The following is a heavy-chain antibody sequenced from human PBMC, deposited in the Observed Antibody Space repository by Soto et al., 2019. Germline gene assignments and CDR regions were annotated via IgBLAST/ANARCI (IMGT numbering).Heavy chain of an antibody. CDR2: IYYSGST. Sequence: QLQLQESGPGLVKPSETLSLTCTVSGGSIRSSSYYWGWIRQPPGNGLEWIGSIYYSGSTYYNPSLNSRGSTAAETSKNEFSLKLSSVTAADTAVYYCARRSITKIEDWFDPWGQGTLVTVS. J-gene: IGHJ5*02. CDR3: ARRSITKIEDWFDP. V-gene: IGHV4-39*01. CDR1: GGSIRSSSYY. D-gene: IGHD3-22*01.